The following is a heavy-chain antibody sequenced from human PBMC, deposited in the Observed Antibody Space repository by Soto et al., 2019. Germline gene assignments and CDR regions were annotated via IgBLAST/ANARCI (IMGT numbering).Heavy chain of an antibody. J-gene: IGHJ4*02. Sequence: GGSLRLSCAASGFTFSSYSMNWVRQAPGKGLEWVSSISSSSSYIYYADSVKGRFTISRDDAKNSLYPQMNSLRAEDTAVYYCARALVGRRGAARYLDYWGQGTLVTVSS. CDR3: ARALVGRRGAARYLDY. D-gene: IGHD6-6*01. V-gene: IGHV3-21*01. CDR2: ISSSSSYI. CDR1: GFTFSSYS.